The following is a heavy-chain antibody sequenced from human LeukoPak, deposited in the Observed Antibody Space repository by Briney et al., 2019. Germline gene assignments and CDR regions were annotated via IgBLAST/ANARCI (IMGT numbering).Heavy chain of an antibody. Sequence: GGSLRLSCAASGFTFSSYAMHWVRQAPGKGLEWVAVISYDGSNKYYADSVKGRFTISRDNSKNTLYLQMNSLRAEDTAVYYCAREYGDYDYPIEYWGQGTLVTVSS. J-gene: IGHJ4*02. CDR1: GFTFSSYA. V-gene: IGHV3-30-3*01. CDR2: ISYDGSNK. D-gene: IGHD4-17*01. CDR3: AREYGDYDYPIEY.